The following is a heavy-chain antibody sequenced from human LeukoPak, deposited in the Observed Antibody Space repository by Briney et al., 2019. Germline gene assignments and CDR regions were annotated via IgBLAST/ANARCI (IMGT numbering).Heavy chain of an antibody. CDR3: ARVFHRQGGVFDY. D-gene: IGHD1-26*01. J-gene: IGHJ4*02. CDR2: IIPIFGTA. V-gene: IGHV1-69*05. Sequence: ASVKVSCKASGGTFSSYAISWARQAPGQGLEWMGRIIPIFGTANYAQKFQGRVMITTDESTSTAYMELSSLRSEDTAVYYCARVFHRQGGVFDYWGQGTLVTVSS. CDR1: GGTFSSYA.